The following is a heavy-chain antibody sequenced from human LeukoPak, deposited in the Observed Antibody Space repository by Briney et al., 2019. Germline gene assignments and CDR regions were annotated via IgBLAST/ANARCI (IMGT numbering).Heavy chain of an antibody. Sequence: ASVKVSCKASGYSFTSYGISWVRQAPGQGLEWMGWISAYNGNTKYAQKVQGRVTMTTDTSTSTVYMELRSLRTDDTAVYYCARKPYYYYYGMDVWGQGTTVTVSS. V-gene: IGHV1-18*01. CDR1: GYSFTSYG. CDR3: ARKPYYYYYGMDV. J-gene: IGHJ6*02. CDR2: ISAYNGNT.